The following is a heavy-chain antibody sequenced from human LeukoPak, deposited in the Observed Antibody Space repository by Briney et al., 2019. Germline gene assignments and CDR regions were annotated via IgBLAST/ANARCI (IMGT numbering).Heavy chain of an antibody. CDR2: INPNNGGT. Sequence: ASVKVSCKASGYTFTGYYMHWVRQAPGQGLEWMGWINPNNGGTNYAQKFQGRVTMTRDTSISTAYMELSRLRSDGTAVYYCARDRLTGYGMDVWGQGTTVTVSS. CDR1: GYTFTGYY. J-gene: IGHJ6*02. CDR3: ARDRLTGYGMDV. V-gene: IGHV1-2*02. D-gene: IGHD3-9*01.